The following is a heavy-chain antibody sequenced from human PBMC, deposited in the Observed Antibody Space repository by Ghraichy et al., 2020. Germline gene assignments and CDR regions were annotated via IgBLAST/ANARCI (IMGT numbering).Heavy chain of an antibody. Sequence: ASVKVSCKASGYTFTSYGISWVRQAPGQGLEWMGWISAYNGNTNYAQKLQGRVTMTTDTSTSTAYMELRSLRSDDTAVYYCARDLLVAVVGGISDYWGQGTLVTVSS. D-gene: IGHD6-19*01. CDR3: ARDLLVAVVGGISDY. CDR2: ISAYNGNT. CDR1: GYTFTSYG. J-gene: IGHJ4*02. V-gene: IGHV1-18*01.